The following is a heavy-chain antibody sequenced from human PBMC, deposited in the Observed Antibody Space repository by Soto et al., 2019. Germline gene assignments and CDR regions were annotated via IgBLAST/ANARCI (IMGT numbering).Heavy chain of an antibody. Sequence: HAQLVESGGGLVEPGGSLRLSCAASGFTFSGYYMNWVRQRPGEGLEWISCISGSGTSMAYADSVKGRFTISRDNAKNSLHLQMNSLRADDTAVYYCARDPRNLGFDPWGQGTLVTVSS. CDR2: ISGSGTSM. CDR1: GFTFSGYY. CDR3: ARDPRNLGFDP. V-gene: IGHV3-11*01. J-gene: IGHJ5*02.